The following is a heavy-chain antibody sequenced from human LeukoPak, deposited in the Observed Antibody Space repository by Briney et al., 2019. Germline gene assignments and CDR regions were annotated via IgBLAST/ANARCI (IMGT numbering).Heavy chain of an antibody. Sequence: KTSETLSLTCTVSGGSISSSSYYWGWIRQPPGKGLEWIGSIYYSGSTYYNPSLKSRVTISVDTSKNQFSLKLSSVTAADTAVYYCARVKSGSYYYYYYYMDVWGKGTTVTVSS. D-gene: IGHD1-26*01. CDR2: IYYSGST. V-gene: IGHV4-39*07. CDR3: ARVKSGSYYYYYYYMDV. J-gene: IGHJ6*03. CDR1: GGSISSSSYY.